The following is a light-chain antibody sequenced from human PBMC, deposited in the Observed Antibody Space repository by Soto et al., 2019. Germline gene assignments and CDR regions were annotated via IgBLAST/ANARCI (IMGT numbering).Light chain of an antibody. V-gene: IGLV2-8*01. CDR3: SSYGGSNNFV. CDR2: EVT. Sequence: QSALTQPPSASGSPGQSVTISCTGTSSDIGGYNFVSWYQQFPGKAPKLIIYEVTKRPSXXXXXXXXXXSGNXASLTVSGLQTADEADYYCSSYGGSNNFVFGTGTKVTVL. CDR1: SSDIGGYNF. J-gene: IGLJ1*01.